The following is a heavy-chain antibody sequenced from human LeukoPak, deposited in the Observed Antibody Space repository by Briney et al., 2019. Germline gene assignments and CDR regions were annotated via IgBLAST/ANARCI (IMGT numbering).Heavy chain of an antibody. J-gene: IGHJ4*02. V-gene: IGHV3-11*05. Sequence: GGSLRLSCAASGFTFSDYYMSWIRQAPGKGLEWVSYISKSGGNTNYADSVKGRFTISRDNAKNSLYLQMNSLRAEDTVVYYCARVRQSGSPLDYWGQGTLVTVSS. CDR3: ARVRQSGSPLDY. D-gene: IGHD1-26*01. CDR1: GFTFSDYY. CDR2: ISKSGGNT.